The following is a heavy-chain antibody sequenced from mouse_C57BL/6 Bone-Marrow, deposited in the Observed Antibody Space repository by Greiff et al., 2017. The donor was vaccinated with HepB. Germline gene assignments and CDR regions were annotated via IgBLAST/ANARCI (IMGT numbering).Heavy chain of an antibody. Sequence: QVQLQQSGAELARPGASVKLSCKASGYTFTSYGISWVKQRTGQGLEWIGEIYPRSGNTYYNEKFKGKATLTADKSSSTAYMELRSLTSEDSAVYFVARSTTVVARDFDYWGQGTTLTVSS. CDR1: GYTFTSYG. CDR2: IYPRSGNT. J-gene: IGHJ2*01. D-gene: IGHD1-1*01. CDR3: ARSTTVVARDFDY. V-gene: IGHV1-81*01.